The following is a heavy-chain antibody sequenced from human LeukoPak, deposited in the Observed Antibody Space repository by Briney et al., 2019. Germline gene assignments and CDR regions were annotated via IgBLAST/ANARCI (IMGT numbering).Heavy chain of an antibody. Sequence: SQTLSLTCAVSGGSISSGGYSWSWIRQPPGKGLEWIGYIYHSGSTYYNPSLKSRVTISVDRSKNQFSLKLSSVTAADTAVYYCARGEGWFDPWGQGTLITVSS. CDR3: ARGEGWFDP. J-gene: IGHJ5*02. V-gene: IGHV4-30-2*01. CDR2: IYHSGST. CDR1: GGSISSGGYS.